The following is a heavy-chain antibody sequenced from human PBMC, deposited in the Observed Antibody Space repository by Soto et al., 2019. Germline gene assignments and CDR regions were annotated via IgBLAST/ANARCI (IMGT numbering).Heavy chain of an antibody. D-gene: IGHD3-22*01. V-gene: IGHV4-4*02. CDR3: ARRLIGMDV. CDR1: GGSISSSNW. Sequence: SETLSLTCAVSGGSISSSNWWSWVRQPPGKGLEWIGEINHSGSTNYNPSLKSRVTISVDTSKNQFSLKLSSVTAADTAVYYCARRLIGMDVWGQGTTVTVSS. CDR2: INHSGST. J-gene: IGHJ6*02.